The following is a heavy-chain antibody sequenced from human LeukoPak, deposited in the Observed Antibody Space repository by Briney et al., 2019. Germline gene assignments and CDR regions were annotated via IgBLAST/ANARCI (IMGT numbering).Heavy chain of an antibody. CDR3: ARMAMDPATVTNFFDL. J-gene: IGHJ4*02. CDR1: GYTFTDYY. V-gene: IGHV1-46*01. D-gene: IGHD5-18*01. CDR2: IHPSGGGT. Sequence: GASVKISCKASGYTFTDYYMYLVRQAPGQGPECMGVIHPSGGGTTYAQKFQGRVTLTKDTATSTVYIELSSLRSDDTAVYYCARMAMDPATVTNFFDLWGQGTLLIVSA.